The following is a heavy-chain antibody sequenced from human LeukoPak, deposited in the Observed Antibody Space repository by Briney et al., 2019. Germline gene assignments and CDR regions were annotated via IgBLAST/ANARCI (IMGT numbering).Heavy chain of an antibody. CDR1: GFTFSSYS. D-gene: IGHD3-10*02. V-gene: IGHV3-21*01. J-gene: IGHJ6*04. Sequence: GGPLRLSCAASGFTFSSYSMNWVGQAPGKGLEWFSSISSSSAYIYYADSVKGRFTISRDNAKNSLYLQMNSLRAEDTAVYYCAELGITMIGGVWGKGTTVTISS. CDR3: AELGITMIGGV. CDR2: ISSSSAYI.